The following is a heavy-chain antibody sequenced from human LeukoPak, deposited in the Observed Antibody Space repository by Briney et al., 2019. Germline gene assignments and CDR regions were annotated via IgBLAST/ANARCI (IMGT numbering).Heavy chain of an antibody. CDR2: ISGSGGST. J-gene: IGHJ6*02. D-gene: IGHD3-22*01. CDR1: GFTFSSYA. Sequence: GGSLRLSCAASGFTFSSYAVSWVRQAPGKGLEWVSAISGSGGSTYYADSVKGRFTISRDNSKNTLYLQMNSLRAEDTAVYYCAKDVYDSSGYYKDTYYYYYYGMDVWGQGTTVTVSS. V-gene: IGHV3-23*01. CDR3: AKDVYDSSGYYKDTYYYYYYGMDV.